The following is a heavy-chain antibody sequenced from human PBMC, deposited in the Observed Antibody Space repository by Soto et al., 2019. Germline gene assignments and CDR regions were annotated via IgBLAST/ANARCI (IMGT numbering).Heavy chain of an antibody. Sequence: EVQLLESGGALVQPGGSLRLSCAASGFTFNSYVMTWVRQAPGERLEWVSSISRSGRGSAYYADSVKGRFTISRENSENTLFLQMNNLRDEDTALYYCARGRYLDSSDYCVANLPFDHWGLGTLVTVSS. J-gene: IGHJ4*02. D-gene: IGHD3-22*01. CDR3: ARGRYLDSSDYCVANLPFDH. CDR2: ISRSGRGSA. CDR1: GFTFNSYV. V-gene: IGHV3-23*01.